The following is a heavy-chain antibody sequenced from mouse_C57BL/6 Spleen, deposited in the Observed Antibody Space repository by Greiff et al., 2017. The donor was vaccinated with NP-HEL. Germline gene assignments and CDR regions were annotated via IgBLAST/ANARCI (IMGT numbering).Heavy chain of an antibody. D-gene: IGHD2-2*01. Sequence: QVQLQQSGPGLVQPSQCLSITCTVSGFSLTSYGVHWVRQSPGKGLEWLGVIWSGGSTDYNAAFISRLSISKDNSKSQVFFKMNSLQADDTAIYYCARTYGYDSWFAYWGQGTLVTVSA. CDR2: IWSGGST. CDR1: GFSLTSYG. CDR3: ARTYGYDSWFAY. J-gene: IGHJ3*01. V-gene: IGHV2-2*01.